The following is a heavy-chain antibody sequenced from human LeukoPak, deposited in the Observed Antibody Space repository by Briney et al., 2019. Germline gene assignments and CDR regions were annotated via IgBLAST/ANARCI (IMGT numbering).Heavy chain of an antibody. D-gene: IGHD3-22*01. CDR3: ASQPPGYYDSSGHYDVRLRADWFDP. J-gene: IGHJ5*02. Sequence: PSETLSLTCTVSGGSISSSSYYWGWIRQPPGKGLEWIGSIYYSGSTYYNPSLKSRVTISVDTSKNQFSLKLSSVTAADTAVYYCASQPPGYYDSSGHYDVRLRADWFDPWGQGTLVTVSX. V-gene: IGHV4-39*01. CDR1: GGSISSSSYY. CDR2: IYYSGST.